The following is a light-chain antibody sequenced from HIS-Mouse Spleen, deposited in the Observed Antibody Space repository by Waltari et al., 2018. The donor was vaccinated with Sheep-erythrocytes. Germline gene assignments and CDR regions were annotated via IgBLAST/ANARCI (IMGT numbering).Light chain of an antibody. Sequence: DIQMTQSPSSQSASVGDRVTITCRASQSISSYLNWYQQKPVKAPKLLIYAASSLQSGVPSRFSGSGSGTDFTLTISSLQPEDFATYYCQQSYSTPRTFGQGTKVEIK. CDR3: QQSYSTPRT. J-gene: IGKJ1*01. V-gene: IGKV1-39*01. CDR1: QSISSY. CDR2: AAS.